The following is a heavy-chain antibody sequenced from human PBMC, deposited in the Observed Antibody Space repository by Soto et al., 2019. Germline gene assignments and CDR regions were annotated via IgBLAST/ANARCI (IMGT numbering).Heavy chain of an antibody. CDR1: GFTFSSYA. CDR3: AKDLDLTAFFDY. V-gene: IGHV3-23*01. D-gene: IGHD3-9*01. J-gene: IGHJ4*02. Sequence: TGGSLRLSCAASGFTFSSYAMSWVRQAPGKGLEWVSAISGSGGSAYHADSVKGRFTISRDNSKNTLYLQMNSLRAEDTAVYYCAKDLDLTAFFDYWGQGTLVTVSS. CDR2: ISGSGGSA.